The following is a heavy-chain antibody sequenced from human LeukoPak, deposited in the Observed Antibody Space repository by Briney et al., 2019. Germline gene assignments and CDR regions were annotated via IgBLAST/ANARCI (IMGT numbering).Heavy chain of an antibody. J-gene: IGHJ4*02. D-gene: IGHD3-9*01. V-gene: IGHV4-4*07. CDR2: IYTSGST. Sequence: SETLSLTCTVSGGSISSYYWSWIRQPAGKGLEWIGRIYTSGSTNYNPSLKSRVTMSVDTSKNQFSLKLSSVTAADTAVYYCARDFAYDILTGYSPWPYHFDYWGQGTLVTVSS. CDR3: ARDFAYDILTGYSPWPYHFDY. CDR1: GGSISSYY.